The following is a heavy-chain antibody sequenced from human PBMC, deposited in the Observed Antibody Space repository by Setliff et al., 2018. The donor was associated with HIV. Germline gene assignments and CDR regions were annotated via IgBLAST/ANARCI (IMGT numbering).Heavy chain of an antibody. V-gene: IGHV4-34*01. CDR2: INHSGST. CDR3: TRGPLPRADY. Sequence: LSLTCAVYGGSFSSYYWSWIRQPPGKGLEWIGEINHSGSTNYNPPLKSRVTISVDTSKNQFSLKLNSLIAADTAVYFCTRGPLPRADYWGQGTLVTVSS. CDR1: GGSFSSYY. J-gene: IGHJ4*02.